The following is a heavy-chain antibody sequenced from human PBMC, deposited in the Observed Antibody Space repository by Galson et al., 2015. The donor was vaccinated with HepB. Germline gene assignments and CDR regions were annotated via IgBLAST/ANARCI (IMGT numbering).Heavy chain of an antibody. CDR1: GYSFTSYW. V-gene: IGHV5-51*03. J-gene: IGHJ2*01. CDR2: IYPGDSDT. CDR3: ARRHLYQPPHWAFDL. D-gene: IGHD2-2*01. Sequence: QSGAEVTKPGESLKISCKGSGYSFTSYWIGWARQMPGKGLEWMGIIYPGDSDTRYSPSFQGQVTISADKSISTAYLQWSSLKASDTAMYYCARRHLYQPPHWAFDLWDRGTLVTVSS.